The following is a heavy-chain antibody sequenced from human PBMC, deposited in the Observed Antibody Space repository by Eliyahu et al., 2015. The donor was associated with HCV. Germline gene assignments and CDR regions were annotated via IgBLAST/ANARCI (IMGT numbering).Heavy chain of an antibody. CDR2: FSGSGGGT. Sequence: EVQLLESGGALVQPGGSLRLSCAASGFXFTPYTMRWVRQTPGKGLEWVSTFSGSGGGTYYADSVKGRFTISRDNSKNTLYLQMTSLRAEDTAVYFCAKGRIVGATMFDYWGQGTLVTVSP. V-gene: IGHV3-23*01. CDR1: GFXFTPYT. D-gene: IGHD1-26*01. CDR3: AKGRIVGATMFDY. J-gene: IGHJ4*02.